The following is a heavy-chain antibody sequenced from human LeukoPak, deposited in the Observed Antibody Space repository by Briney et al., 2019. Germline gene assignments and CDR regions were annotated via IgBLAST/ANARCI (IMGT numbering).Heavy chain of an antibody. Sequence: PGESLKISCKGSGYSFTSYWIGWVRQMPGKGLEWMGIIYPGDSDTRYSPSFQGQVTISADKSISTAYLQWTSLKASDTAMYYCARVTQGLKLRYFDQPFENWGQGTLVTVSS. V-gene: IGHV5-51*01. CDR3: ARVTQGLKLRYFDQPFEN. D-gene: IGHD3-9*01. CDR1: GYSFTSYW. CDR2: IYPGDSDT. J-gene: IGHJ4*02.